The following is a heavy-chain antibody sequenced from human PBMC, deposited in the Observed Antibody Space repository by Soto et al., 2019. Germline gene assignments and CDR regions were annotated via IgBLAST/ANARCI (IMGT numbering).Heavy chain of an antibody. J-gene: IGHJ3*02. CDR2: IYYSGST. D-gene: IGHD2-15*01. V-gene: IGHV4-39*01. Sequence: SETLSLTCTVSGGSISSSSYYWGWIRQPPGKGLEWIGSIYYSGSTYYNPSLKSRVTISVDTSKNQFSLKLSSVTAADTAVYNCARLILRLGYCSGGSCTPCAFDIWGQGTMVTVSS. CDR3: ARLILRLGYCSGGSCTPCAFDI. CDR1: GGSISSSSYY.